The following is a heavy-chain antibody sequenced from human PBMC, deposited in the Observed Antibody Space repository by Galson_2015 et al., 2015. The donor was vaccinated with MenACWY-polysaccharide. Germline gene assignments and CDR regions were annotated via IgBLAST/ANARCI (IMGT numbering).Heavy chain of an antibody. CDR1: GFTFTPYA. Sequence: SLRLSCAASGFTFTPYAMNWVLPAPGKGLQWVSSIGGSGTTYYADAVKGRVTISRDNSKNMVYLQLNSLRAEDTAIYYCAKANSGGICASGLACWFDPWGQGSLVTVSS. V-gene: IGHV3-23*01. J-gene: IGHJ5*02. CDR3: AKANSGGICASGLACWFDP. D-gene: IGHD2-15*01. CDR2: IGGSGTT.